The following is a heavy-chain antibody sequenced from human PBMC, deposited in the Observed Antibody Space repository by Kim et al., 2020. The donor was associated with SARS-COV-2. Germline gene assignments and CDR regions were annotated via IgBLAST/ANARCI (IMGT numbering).Heavy chain of an antibody. V-gene: IGHV1-69*02. J-gene: IGHJ6*03. CDR3: ARGRQYQLLYGTYYYYYMDV. D-gene: IGHD2-2*02. Sequence: SVKVSCKASGDTFSSYSINWVRQAPGQGLEWMGRIIPILDITKYAQKFQGRVTITADKSTSTAYMELSSLRSEDTAVYYCARGRQYQLLYGTYYYYYMDVWGQGTTVTVSS. CDR2: IIPILDIT. CDR1: GDTFSSYS.